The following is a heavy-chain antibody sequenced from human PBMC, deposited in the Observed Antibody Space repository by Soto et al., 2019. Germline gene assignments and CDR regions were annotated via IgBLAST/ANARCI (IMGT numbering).Heavy chain of an antibody. CDR3: LKGVVTAPSMVGGDFDS. J-gene: IGHJ3*02. Sequence: DVQLVASGGDLVQPGGSLRLSCSASGFSFTTYAMHWVRQAPGKGLEYVSAISSNGRTTYYADSVKDRFTISRDNSKNTLLLQTSSLRTEDTAVDYCLKGVVTAPSMVGGDFDSWGQGTRVTVSS. V-gene: IGHV3-64D*08. CDR2: ISSNGRTT. CDR1: GFSFTTYA. D-gene: IGHD2-21*02.